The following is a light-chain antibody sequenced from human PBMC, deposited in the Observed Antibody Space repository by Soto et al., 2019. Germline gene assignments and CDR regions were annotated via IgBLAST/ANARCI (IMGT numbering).Light chain of an antibody. J-gene: IGKJ1*01. CDR2: GAS. CDR3: QQYGSSPQT. V-gene: IGKV3-20*01. CDR1: QSVSSTY. Sequence: EIVLTQSPGTLSLSPGERATLSCRASQSVSSTYLAWYQQKPGQAPRLLIYGASSRATGIPDRFSGSGSGTDFTLTISRLEPEDIAVYYYQQYGSSPQTFGQGNKVEIK.